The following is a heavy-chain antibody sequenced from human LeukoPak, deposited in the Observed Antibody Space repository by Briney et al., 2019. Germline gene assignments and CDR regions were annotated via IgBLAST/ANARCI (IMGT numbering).Heavy chain of an antibody. V-gene: IGHV4-4*02. CDR1: GGSISSSHW. Sequence: PSETLSLTCTVFGGSISSSHWWTWVRHSPGKGLEWIGEIYHSGNTNYNPSLRSRVTISVDTSKNQFSLNLSSVTAADTAVYYCARSPLTGNYGDWFDPWGQGTLVIVSS. CDR2: IYHSGNT. D-gene: IGHD3-9*01. CDR3: ARSPLTGNYGDWFDP. J-gene: IGHJ5*02.